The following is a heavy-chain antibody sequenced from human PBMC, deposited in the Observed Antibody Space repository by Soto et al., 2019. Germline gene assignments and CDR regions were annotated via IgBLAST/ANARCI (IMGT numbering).Heavy chain of an antibody. CDR2: IYHSGST. Sequence: QVQLQESGPGLVKPSGTLSLTCAVSGGSISSSNWWSWVRQPPGKGLEWIGEIYHSGSTNYNPCLKSRVTRSVDKSKNQFSLKLSSVTAADTAVYYCARGRVAVAGTIDYWGQGTLVTVSS. V-gene: IGHV4-4*02. CDR1: GGSISSSNW. D-gene: IGHD6-19*01. CDR3: ARGRVAVAGTIDY. J-gene: IGHJ4*02.